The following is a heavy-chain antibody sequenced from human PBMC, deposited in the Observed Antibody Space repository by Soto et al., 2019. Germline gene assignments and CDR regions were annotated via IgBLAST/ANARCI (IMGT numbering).Heavy chain of an antibody. Sequence: GGSLRLSCAASGFTVSSNYMSWVRQAPGKGLEWVSVIYSGGSTYYADSVKGRFTISRDNSKNTLYLQMNSLRAEDTAVYYCARDRDYYDSSGYGDAFDIWGQGTMVTVSS. J-gene: IGHJ3*02. D-gene: IGHD3-22*01. V-gene: IGHV3-66*01. CDR1: GFTVSSNY. CDR2: IYSGGST. CDR3: ARDRDYYDSSGYGDAFDI.